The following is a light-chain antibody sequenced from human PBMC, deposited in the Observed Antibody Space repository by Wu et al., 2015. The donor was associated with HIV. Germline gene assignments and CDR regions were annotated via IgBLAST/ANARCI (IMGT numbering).Light chain of an antibody. J-gene: IGKJ1*01. CDR1: QNITNF. V-gene: IGKV1-39*01. CDR2: AAS. Sequence: DIQMTQSPSSLSASVGDRVTITCRASQNITNFLTWYQQKPGKAPYLLIYAASSLQRWGPIKVQWQWIWDRFHSLHQSLQPEDFATYYCQQSDTTPWTFGQGTKVEIK. CDR3: QQSDTTPWT.